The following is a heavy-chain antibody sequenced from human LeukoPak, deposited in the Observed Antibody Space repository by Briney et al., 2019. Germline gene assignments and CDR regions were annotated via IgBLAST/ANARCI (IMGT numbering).Heavy chain of an antibody. CDR1: GFTFSSYA. CDR3: ANENGGPDY. V-gene: IGHV3-64*01. CDR2: ISSNGGST. D-gene: IGHD3-10*01. Sequence: GGSLRLSCAASGFTFSSYAMHWVRQAPGKGLEYVSAISSNGGSTYYANSVKGRFTIPRDNSKNTLYLQMGSLRAEDTAVYYCANENGGPDYWGQGTLVTVSS. J-gene: IGHJ4*02.